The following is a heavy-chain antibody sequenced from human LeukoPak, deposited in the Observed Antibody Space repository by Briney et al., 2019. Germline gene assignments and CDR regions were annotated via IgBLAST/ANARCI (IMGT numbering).Heavy chain of an antibody. D-gene: IGHD4-11*01. J-gene: IGHJ4*02. CDR1: GFTFSSYS. CDR2: ISSSSTYL. V-gene: IGHV3-21*06. CDR3: SRDLTTVTTAVFAY. Sequence: GGSLRLSCAASGFTFSSYSMNWVRQAPGKGLEWVSSISSSSTYLYYADSVKGRFTISRDMAKNSLYLQMNSLRAEDTAVYYCSRDLTTVTTAVFAYWGQGTLVTVSS.